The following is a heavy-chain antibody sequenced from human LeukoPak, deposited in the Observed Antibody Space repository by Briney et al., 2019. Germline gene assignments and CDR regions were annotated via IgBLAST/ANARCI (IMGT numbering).Heavy chain of an antibody. V-gene: IGHV3-23*01. Sequence: GGSLRLSCAASGFSFSAHAMSWVRQAPGKGLEWVSVISGSDSSTYYADSVKGRFTISRDSSKNTLYLQMNSLRAEDTAAYYCARVACSGGRCYNEGYYYYYGMDVWGQGTTVTVSS. D-gene: IGHD2-15*01. J-gene: IGHJ6*02. CDR3: ARVACSGGRCYNEGYYYYYGMDV. CDR1: GFSFSAHA. CDR2: ISGSDSST.